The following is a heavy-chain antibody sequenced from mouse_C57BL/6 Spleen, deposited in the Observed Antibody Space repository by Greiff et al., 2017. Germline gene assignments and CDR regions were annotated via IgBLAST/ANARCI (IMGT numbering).Heavy chain of an antibody. J-gene: IGHJ2*01. CDR3: AREDLLLRYFDY. CDR2: IDPSDSYT. CDR1: GYTFTSYW. V-gene: IGHV1-59*01. Sequence: QVQLQQPGAELVRPGTSVKLSCKASGYTFTSYWMHWVKQRPGQGLEWIGVIDPSDSYTNYNQKFKGKATLTVDTSSSTAYMQLSSLTSEDSAVYYCAREDLLLRYFDYWGQGTTRTVSS. D-gene: IGHD1-1*01.